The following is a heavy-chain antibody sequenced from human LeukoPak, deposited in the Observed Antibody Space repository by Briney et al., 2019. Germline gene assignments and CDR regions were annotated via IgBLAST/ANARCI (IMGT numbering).Heavy chain of an antibody. D-gene: IGHD1-26*01. V-gene: IGHV3-21*01. CDR2: ISSSSSYI. J-gene: IGHJ4*02. Sequence: GGSLRLSCAASGFTFSSYSMNWVRQAPGKGLEWVSSISSSSSYIYYADSVKGRFTISRDNAKNSLYLQMNSLRAEDTAVYYCARDHDGEWELPAPFDYWGQGTLVTVSS. CDR3: ARDHDGEWELPAPFDY. CDR1: GFTFSSYS.